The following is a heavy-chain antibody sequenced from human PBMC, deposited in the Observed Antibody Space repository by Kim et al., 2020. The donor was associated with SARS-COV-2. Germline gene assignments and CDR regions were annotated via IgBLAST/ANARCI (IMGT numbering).Heavy chain of an antibody. CDR1: GGSISSGGYY. D-gene: IGHD2-2*01. Sequence: SETLSLTCTVSGGSISSGGYYWSWIRQHPGKGLEWIGYIYYSGRTYYNPSLKSRVTISVDTSKNQFSLKLSSVTAADTAGYYCARARVVVPAANNWFDPWGQGTLVTVSS. CDR2: IYYSGRT. V-gene: IGHV4-31*03. J-gene: IGHJ5*02. CDR3: ARARVVVPAANNWFDP.